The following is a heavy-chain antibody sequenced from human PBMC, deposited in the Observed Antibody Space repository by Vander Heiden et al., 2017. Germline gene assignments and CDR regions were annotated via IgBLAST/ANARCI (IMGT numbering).Heavy chain of an antibody. Sequence: EVKLVESGGALVQHGWSLRIYCAASGFTFSSYFVHWVRQAPGKVPVWVSRINADGIVPTYADSVKGRFTISRDNANNTLYLQMNSLSAEDTAVYYCACYSTGSPTWGQGTLVTVSS. D-gene: IGHD2-8*02. CDR3: ACYSTGSPT. V-gene: IGHV3-74*01. CDR1: GFTFSSYF. J-gene: IGHJ4*02. CDR2: INADGIVP.